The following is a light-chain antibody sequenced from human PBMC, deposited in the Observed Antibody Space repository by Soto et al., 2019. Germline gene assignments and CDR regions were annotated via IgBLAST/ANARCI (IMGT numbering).Light chain of an antibody. CDR2: GAS. CDR1: QSVSSSY. V-gene: IGKV3-20*01. CDR3: QQYGSSPGT. Sequence: EIVLTQSPGTLSLSAGERATLSCRASQSVSSSYLAWYQQKTGQAPRLLIYGASSRATGIPDRFSGSGSGTDLNLTISRLEPEDFAVYYCQQYGSSPGTCGQGTRLEIK. J-gene: IGKJ5*01.